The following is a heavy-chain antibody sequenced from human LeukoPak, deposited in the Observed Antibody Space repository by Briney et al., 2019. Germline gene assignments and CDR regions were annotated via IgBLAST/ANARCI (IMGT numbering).Heavy chain of an antibody. CDR3: AKQEGAQQLVYYFDY. CDR2: ISYDGSNK. CDR1: GFTFSNYA. D-gene: IGHD6-13*01. V-gene: IGHV3-30*18. Sequence: GGSLRLSCAASGFTFSNYAMSWVRQAPGKGLEWVAVISYDGSNKYYADSVKGRFTISRDNSKNTLYLQMNSLRAEDTAVYYCAKQEGAQQLVYYFDYWGQGTLVTVSS. J-gene: IGHJ4*02.